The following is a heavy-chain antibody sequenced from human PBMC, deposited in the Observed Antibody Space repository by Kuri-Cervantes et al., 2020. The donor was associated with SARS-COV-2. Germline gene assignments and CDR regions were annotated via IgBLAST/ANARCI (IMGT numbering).Heavy chain of an antibody. D-gene: IGHD2-2*02. CDR3: ARRVVVPAALPSGWYFGL. V-gene: IGHV1-8*03. CDR1: GYTFTSYD. Sequence: ASVKVSCKASGYTFTSYDINWVRQATGQGLEWMGWMNPNSGNTGYAQKFQGRVTITRNTSISTAYMELSSLRSEDTAVYYCARRVVVPAALPSGWYFGLWGRGTLVTVSS. J-gene: IGHJ2*01. CDR2: MNPNSGNT.